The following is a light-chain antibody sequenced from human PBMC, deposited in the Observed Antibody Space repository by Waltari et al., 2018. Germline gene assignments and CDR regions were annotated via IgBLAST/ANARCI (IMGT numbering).Light chain of an antibody. J-gene: IGKJ1*01. CDR3: MQARQTPWT. Sequence: DIVMTQSPLSLSVTPGEPASISCRSSQSLLHGSGNTFLDWDLQKPGQSPQLLIYLVSDRASAVPDRFSGSESGTDFTLKISRVEDEDVGVYFCMQARQTPWTFSQGTKVEIK. CDR2: LVS. CDR1: QSLLHGSGNTF. V-gene: IGKV2-28*01.